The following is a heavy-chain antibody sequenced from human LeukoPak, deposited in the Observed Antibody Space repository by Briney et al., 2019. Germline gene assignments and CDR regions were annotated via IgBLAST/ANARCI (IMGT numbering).Heavy chain of an antibody. J-gene: IGHJ4*02. V-gene: IGHV5-10-1*01. Sequence: GESLKISCKGSGYSFTSYWISWVRQMPGKGLEWMGRIDPSDSYTNYSASFQGHVTISADKSISTAYLQWSSLKASDTAMYYCARILPKGYSSSWYSDYWGQGTLVTVSS. CDR3: ARILPKGYSSSWYSDY. CDR2: IDPSDSYT. CDR1: GYSFTSYW. D-gene: IGHD6-13*01.